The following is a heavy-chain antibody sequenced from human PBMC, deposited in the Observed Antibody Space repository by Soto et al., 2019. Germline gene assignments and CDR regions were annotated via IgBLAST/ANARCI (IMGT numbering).Heavy chain of an antibody. CDR3: ARDTTIFGVVIGCKDV. CDR1: GYTFTSYG. J-gene: IGHJ6*02. D-gene: IGHD3-3*01. V-gene: IGHV1-18*01. Sequence: QVQLVQSGAEVKKPGASVKVSCKASGYTFTSYGISWVRQAPGQGREWMGWISAYNGNTNYAQKLQGRVTMTTDTSTSTAYMELRSLRSDDTAVYYCARDTTIFGVVIGCKDVWGQGTTVTVSS. CDR2: ISAYNGNT.